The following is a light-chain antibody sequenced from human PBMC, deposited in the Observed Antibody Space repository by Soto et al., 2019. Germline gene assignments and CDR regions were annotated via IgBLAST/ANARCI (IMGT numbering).Light chain of an antibody. CDR2: DVS. CDR3: SSYTSSRPVV. J-gene: IGLJ2*01. V-gene: IGLV2-14*01. CDR1: SSDVGGYNY. Sequence: QSALTPPASVSGSPGQSITISCTGTSSDVGGYNYVSWYQQHPGKAPKLMIYDVSNRPSGVSNRFSGSKSGNTASLTISGLQAEDGADYYCSSYTSSRPVVFGGGTKVTVL.